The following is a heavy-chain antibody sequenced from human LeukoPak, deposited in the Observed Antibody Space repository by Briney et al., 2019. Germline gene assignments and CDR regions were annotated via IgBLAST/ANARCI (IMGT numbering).Heavy chain of an antibody. CDR3: ARGPNSPATAYWYFDL. Sequence: ASVKVSCKASGYTFTSYVIHWVRQAPGQRLEWMGWINAGNGNTKYSQEFQGRVTITRDTSASTAYMELSSLKSEDMAVYYCARGPNSPATAYWYFDLWGRGTLVTVSS. CDR2: INAGNGNT. CDR1: GYTFTSYV. V-gene: IGHV1-3*03. D-gene: IGHD4-17*01. J-gene: IGHJ2*01.